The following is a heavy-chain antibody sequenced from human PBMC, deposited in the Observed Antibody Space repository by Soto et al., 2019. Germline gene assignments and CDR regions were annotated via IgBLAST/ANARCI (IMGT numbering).Heavy chain of an antibody. CDR1: GGSISSGGYY. J-gene: IGHJ6*02. D-gene: IGHD1-26*01. CDR3: ARVGRGAYYYYGMDV. CDR2: IYYSGST. V-gene: IGHV4-31*03. Sequence: QVQLQESGPGLVKPSQTLSLTCTVSGGSISSGGYYWSWIRQHPGKGLEWIGYIYYSGSTYYNPSLKSRVTISVDTSKNQFSLKLSSVTAADTAVYYCARVGRGAYYYYGMDVWGQGTTVTVSS.